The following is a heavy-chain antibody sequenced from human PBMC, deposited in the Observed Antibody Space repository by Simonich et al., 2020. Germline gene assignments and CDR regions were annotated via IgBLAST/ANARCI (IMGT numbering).Heavy chain of an antibody. CDR3: ARASRGTWWYYYFDY. D-gene: IGHD2-15*01. CDR1: GYTFTSSG. CDR2: ITTNTGNT. V-gene: IGHV1-18*01. Sequence: QVQLVQSGAEVKKPGASVKVSCKASGYTFTSSGISWGRQAPGQGLEWMGGITTNTGNTNCSKKLQGRFTMTTDTSTSTAYMELRSLRSDDTAVYYCARASRGTWWYYYFDYWGQGTLVTVSS. J-gene: IGHJ4*02.